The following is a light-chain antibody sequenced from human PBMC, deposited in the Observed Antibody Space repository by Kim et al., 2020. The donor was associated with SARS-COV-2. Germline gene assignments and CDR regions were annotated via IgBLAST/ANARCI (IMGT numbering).Light chain of an antibody. CDR1: QGISSY. Sequence: DIQWTQSPSFLSASVGDRGTVTCRASQGISSYLAWYQQKPGKAPKLLIYSASTLQSGVPSRFSGSGSGTEFTLTISSLQPEDFATYYCQQHIDYPVTFGQGKRLEIK. CDR2: SAS. V-gene: IGKV1-9*01. CDR3: QQHIDYPVT. J-gene: IGKJ5*01.